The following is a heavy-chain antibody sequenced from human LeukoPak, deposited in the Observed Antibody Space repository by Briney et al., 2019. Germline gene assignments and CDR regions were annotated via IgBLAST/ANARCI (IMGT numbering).Heavy chain of an antibody. CDR3: AREYSDILTGYYLFDS. D-gene: IGHD3-9*01. CDR1: GGSINSGVYY. V-gene: IGHV4-31*03. Sequence: SETLSLTCTGSGGSINSGVYYWSWIRQYPGKGLEWIGSIFYSGSTYYNPSLTSRFTISVDTSKNQFSLKLSSVTAADTAVYYCAREYSDILTGYYLFDSWGQGPLVPVSS. J-gene: IGHJ4*02. CDR2: IFYSGST.